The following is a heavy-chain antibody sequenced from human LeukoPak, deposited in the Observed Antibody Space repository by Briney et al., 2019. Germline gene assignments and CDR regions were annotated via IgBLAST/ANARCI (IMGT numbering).Heavy chain of an antibody. CDR3: ARDIRDIVVVPAAIVDYYYGMDV. V-gene: IGHV1-18*01. J-gene: IGHJ6*02. Sequence: EASVKVSCKASGYTFTSYGISWVRQAPGQGLEWMGWISAYNGNTNYAQKLQGRVTMTTDTSTSTAYMELRSLRSDDTAVYYCARDIRDIVVVPAAIVDYYYGMDVWGQGTTVTVPS. CDR1: GYTFTSYG. D-gene: IGHD2-2*02. CDR2: ISAYNGNT.